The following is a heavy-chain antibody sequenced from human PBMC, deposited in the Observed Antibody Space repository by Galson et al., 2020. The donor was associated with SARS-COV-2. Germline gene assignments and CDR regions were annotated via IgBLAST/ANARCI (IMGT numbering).Heavy chain of an antibody. J-gene: IGHJ4*02. CDR1: GFTFSMDW. CDR3: ARDKSDDDYYWLDY. Sequence: GGSLRLSCATSGFTFSMDWMNWVRQAPGKGLEWVGNIKQDGSEEYYVDSVKGRFTISRDNAKNSVYLQMNNLRAEDTAVYYCARDKSDDDYYWLDYWGQGTLVTVSS. CDR2: IKQDGSEE. V-gene: IGHV3-7*01. D-gene: IGHD2-21*02.